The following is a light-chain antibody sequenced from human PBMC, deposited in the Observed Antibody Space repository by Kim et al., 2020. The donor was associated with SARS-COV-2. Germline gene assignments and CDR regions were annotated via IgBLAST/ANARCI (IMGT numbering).Light chain of an antibody. Sequence: SSELTQDPAVSVALGQTVRITCQGDSLRTYYASWYQQKPGQDPVLVNYGNNNRPSGIPDRFSGSSSGNTASLTITGAQAEDEADYYCNSRDNSGTHWVFGGGTKLTVL. CDR3: NSRDNSGTHWV. V-gene: IGLV3-19*01. CDR2: GNN. CDR1: SLRTYY. J-gene: IGLJ3*02.